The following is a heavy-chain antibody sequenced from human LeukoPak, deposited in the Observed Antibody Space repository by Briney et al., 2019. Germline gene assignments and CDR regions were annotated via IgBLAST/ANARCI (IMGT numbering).Heavy chain of an antibody. Sequence: GGSLRLSCAAAGFTFSSYGMNWVRQAPGKGLEWVSFVSIGGSFIYYADSVKGRFTISRDDAKNSLYLQMNSLTAEDTAEYYCARNKINTVTTGWYFDLWGRGTLVSVSS. CDR1: GFTFSSYG. CDR2: VSIGGSFI. V-gene: IGHV3-21*01. D-gene: IGHD4-17*01. CDR3: ARNKINTVTTGWYFDL. J-gene: IGHJ2*01.